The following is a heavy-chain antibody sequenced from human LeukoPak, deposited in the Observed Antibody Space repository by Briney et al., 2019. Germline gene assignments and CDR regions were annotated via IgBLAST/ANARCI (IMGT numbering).Heavy chain of an antibody. CDR2: ICISGSTI. V-gene: IGHV3-48*02. CDR1: GFTFSSYS. D-gene: IGHD2-15*01. CDR3: ARDDPDCSGGSCYSVASYYYYYYGMDV. J-gene: IGHJ6*02. Sequence: GGSLRLSCAASGFTFSSYSMNWVRQAPGKGLEWVSYICISGSTIYYADSLKGGFTISRDNAKNSLYLQMNSLRDEDTAVYYCARDDPDCSGGSCYSVASYYYYYYGMDVWGQGTTVTVSS.